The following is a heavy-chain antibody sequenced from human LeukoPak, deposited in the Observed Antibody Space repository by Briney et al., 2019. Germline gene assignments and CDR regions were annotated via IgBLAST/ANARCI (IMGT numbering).Heavy chain of an antibody. Sequence: PSETLSLTCAVYGGSFSGYYWSWIRQPPGKGLEWIGEINHSGSTNYNPSLKSRVTISVDTSKNQFSLKLSSVTAADTAVYYCARGDIVVVPAAMSRDYYYYYYMDVWGKGTTVTISS. CDR2: INHSGST. CDR3: ARGDIVVVPAAMSRDYYYYYYMDV. J-gene: IGHJ6*03. D-gene: IGHD2-2*01. V-gene: IGHV4-34*01. CDR1: GGSFSGYY.